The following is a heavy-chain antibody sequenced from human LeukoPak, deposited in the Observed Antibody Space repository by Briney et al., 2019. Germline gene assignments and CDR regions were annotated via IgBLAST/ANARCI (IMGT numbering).Heavy chain of an antibody. CDR1: GGSISSYY. CDR2: IYYSGNT. J-gene: IGHJ4*02. Sequence: SETLSLTCTVSGGSISSYYWSWIRQPPGKGLEWIGYIYYSGNTNYNPSLKTRVTISVDTSKNQFSLKLSSVTAADTAVYYCSRAGSWKLNFDYWGQGTLVTVSS. CDR3: SRAGSWKLNFDY. D-gene: IGHD6-13*01. V-gene: IGHV4-59*01.